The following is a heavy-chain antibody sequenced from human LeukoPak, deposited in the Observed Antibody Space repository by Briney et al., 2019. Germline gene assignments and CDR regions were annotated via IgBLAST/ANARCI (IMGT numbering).Heavy chain of an antibody. D-gene: IGHD6-19*01. J-gene: IGHJ4*02. CDR3: AKAVGYSSGWYFFDY. Sequence: GGSLRLSCAASGFTVSSNYMSWVRQAPGKGLEWVSVIYSGGGTYYADSVKGRFTISRDNSTNTLYLQMNSLRAEDTAVYYCAKAVGYSSGWYFFDYWGQGTQVTVSS. CDR2: IYSGGGT. CDR1: GFTVSSNY. V-gene: IGHV3-53*01.